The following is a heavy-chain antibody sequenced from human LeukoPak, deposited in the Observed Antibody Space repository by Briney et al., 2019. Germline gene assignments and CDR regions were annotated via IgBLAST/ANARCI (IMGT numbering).Heavy chain of an antibody. V-gene: IGHV3-21*01. Sequence: GGSLRLSCAASGFTFSSYSMNWVRQAPGKGLEWVSSISRSSSYIYYADSVKGRFTISRDNSKNTLYLQMNSLRPEDTAVYYCARDQQNGYSSGWSFDSWGQGTLVTVSS. J-gene: IGHJ5*01. CDR1: GFTFSSYS. CDR2: ISRSSSYI. CDR3: ARDQQNGYSSGWSFDS. D-gene: IGHD6-19*01.